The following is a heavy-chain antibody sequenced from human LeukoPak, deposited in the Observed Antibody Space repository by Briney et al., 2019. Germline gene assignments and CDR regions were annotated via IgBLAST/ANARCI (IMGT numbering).Heavy chain of an antibody. J-gene: IGHJ5*02. Sequence: ASVKVSCKASGYTFTSNDINWVRPAAGQGLEWMGWMNPHSGNAGYAQKFQGRVTMTRDTSISTVYMELSSLTSDDTAVYYCARIPQRVPHNWFDPWGQGTLVTVSS. V-gene: IGHV1-8*01. D-gene: IGHD1-1*01. CDR3: ARIPQRVPHNWFDP. CDR2: MNPHSGNA. CDR1: GYTFTSND.